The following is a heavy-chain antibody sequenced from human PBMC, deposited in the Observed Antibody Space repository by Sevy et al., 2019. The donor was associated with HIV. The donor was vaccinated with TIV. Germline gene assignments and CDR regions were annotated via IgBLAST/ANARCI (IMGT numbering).Heavy chain of an antibody. V-gene: IGHV4-59*13. Sequence: SETLSLTCTVSGGSISSYYWSWIRQPPGKGLEWIGYIYYSGSTNYNPSLKSRVTISVDTSKNQFSMKLSSVTAADTVVYYCARDRGQWLVHYFDYWGQGTLVTVSS. J-gene: IGHJ4*02. CDR1: GGSISSYY. CDR2: IYYSGST. CDR3: ARDRGQWLVHYFDY. D-gene: IGHD6-19*01.